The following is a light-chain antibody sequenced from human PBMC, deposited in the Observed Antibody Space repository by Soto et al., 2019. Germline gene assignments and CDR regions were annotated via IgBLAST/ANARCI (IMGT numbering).Light chain of an antibody. CDR1: SGSVSASNH. V-gene: IGLV8-61*01. Sequence: QAVETQEASVSVSPGTTVTLTCGLSSGSVSASNHPSWYQQTPGQAPRTLIYNTNTRSSGVPDRFSGSILGNKAALTITGAQADDESDYYCVLYMGSGIWVFGGGTKVTVL. CDR2: NTN. CDR3: VLYMGSGIWV. J-gene: IGLJ3*02.